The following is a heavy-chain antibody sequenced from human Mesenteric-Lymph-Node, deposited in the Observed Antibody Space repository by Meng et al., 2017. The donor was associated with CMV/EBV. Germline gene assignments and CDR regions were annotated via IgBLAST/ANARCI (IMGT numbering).Heavy chain of an antibody. V-gene: IGHV3-21*01. CDR2: ISSNSRYI. D-gene: IGHD2-21*02. Sequence: GGSLRLSCAASGFTFSSYSMNWVRQAPGKGLEWVSSISSNSRYIYHADSVKGRFSTSRDNAKNSLYLQMNSLRADDTAVYYCARDYRRGDGSGWGQGTLVTVSS. CDR3: ARDYRRGDGSG. J-gene: IGHJ4*02. CDR1: GFTFSSYS.